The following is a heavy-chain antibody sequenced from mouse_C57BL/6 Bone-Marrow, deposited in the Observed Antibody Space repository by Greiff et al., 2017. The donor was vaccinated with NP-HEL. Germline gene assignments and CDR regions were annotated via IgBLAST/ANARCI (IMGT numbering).Heavy chain of an antibody. Sequence: EVQLQESGGGLVKPGGSLKLSCAASGFTFSSYAMSWVRQTPEKRLEWVATISDGGSYTYYPDNVKGRFTISRDNAKNNLYLQMSHLKSEDTAMYYCARDGGYYEGFDYWGQGTTLTVSS. CDR1: GFTFSSYA. CDR2: ISDGGSYT. V-gene: IGHV5-4*01. J-gene: IGHJ2*01. D-gene: IGHD1-1*01. CDR3: ARDGGYYEGFDY.